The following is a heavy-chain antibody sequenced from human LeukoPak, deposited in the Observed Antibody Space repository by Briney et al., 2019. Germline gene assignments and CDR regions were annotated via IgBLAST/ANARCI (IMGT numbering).Heavy chain of an antibody. Sequence: GGSLRLSCAASGFTFDDYAMHWVRQAPGQGLEWVFLLSGDGGSTYYVDSVKGRFTISRDNNKNSLYLQMNSLRTEDTALYYCGEGRLGELSLWGQGTLVAVSS. J-gene: IGHJ4*02. CDR3: GEGRLGELSL. D-gene: IGHD3-16*02. V-gene: IGHV3-43*02. CDR2: LSGDGGST. CDR1: GFTFDDYA.